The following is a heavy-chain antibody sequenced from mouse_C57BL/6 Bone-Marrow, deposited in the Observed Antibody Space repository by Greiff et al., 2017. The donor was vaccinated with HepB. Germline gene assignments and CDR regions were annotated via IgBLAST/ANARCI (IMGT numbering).Heavy chain of an antibody. CDR1: GYTFTSYW. J-gene: IGHJ3*01. CDR3: AIPINYGFIAY. Sequence: QVQLKQPGAELVKPGASVKVSCKASGYTFTSYWMHWVKQRPGQGLEWIGRIHPSDSDTNYNQKFKGKATLTVDKSSSTAYMQLSSLTSEDSAVYYCAIPINYGFIAYWGQGTLVTVSA. CDR2: IHPSDSDT. D-gene: IGHD1-1*01. V-gene: IGHV1-74*01.